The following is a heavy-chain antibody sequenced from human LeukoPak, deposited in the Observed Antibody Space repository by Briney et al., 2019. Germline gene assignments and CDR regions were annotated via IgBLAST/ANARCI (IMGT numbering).Heavy chain of an antibody. J-gene: IGHJ4*02. CDR2: ISWNSGSI. CDR1: GFTFDDYA. V-gene: IGHV3-9*01. CDR3: AKDSPEYSSSSGFDY. D-gene: IGHD6-6*01. Sequence: GRSLRLSCAASGFTFDDYAMQWVRQAPGKGLEWVSGISWNSGSIGYADSVKGRFTISRDNAKNSLYLQMNSLRAEDTALYYCAKDSPEYSSSSGFDYWGQGTLVTVSS.